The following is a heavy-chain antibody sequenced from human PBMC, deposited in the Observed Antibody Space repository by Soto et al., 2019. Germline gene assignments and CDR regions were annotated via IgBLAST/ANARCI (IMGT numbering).Heavy chain of an antibody. Sequence: SETLSLTCAFSSCSISSSNWWSWVRQPPGKGLEWIGEIYHSGSTNYNPSLKSRVTISVDKSKNQFSLKLSSVTAADTAVYYCAKITIFGVFDYWGQGTLVTVSS. V-gene: IGHV4-4*02. D-gene: IGHD3-3*01. CDR1: SCSISSSNW. CDR2: IYHSGST. J-gene: IGHJ4*02. CDR3: AKITIFGVFDY.